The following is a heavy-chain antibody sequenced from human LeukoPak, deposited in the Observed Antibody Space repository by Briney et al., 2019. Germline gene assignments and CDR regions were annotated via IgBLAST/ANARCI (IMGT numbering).Heavy chain of an antibody. CDR3: ARDLDYNGSGSFFNI. V-gene: IGHV1-2*02. CDR2: INPNSGGT. J-gene: IGHJ3*02. Sequence: ASVKVSCKASGYTFTAYSMHWVRQAPGQGLEWMGWINPNSGGTNYAQKFQGRVTMTRDTSITTAYMELSRLRSDDTAAYYCARDLDYNGSGSFFNIWGQGTMVTVSS. CDR1: GYTFTAYS. D-gene: IGHD3-10*01.